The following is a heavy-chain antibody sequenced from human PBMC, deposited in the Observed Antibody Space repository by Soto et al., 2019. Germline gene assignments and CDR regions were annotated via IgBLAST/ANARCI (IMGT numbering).Heavy chain of an antibody. J-gene: IGHJ6*03. CDR2: ISGSGGST. D-gene: IGHD2-2*02. CDR1: GFTFSSYA. CDR3: AKHPPIVVVPAAIRSGDYYYMDV. Sequence: GGSLRLSCAASGFTFSSYAMSWVRQAPGKGLEWVSAISGSGGSTYYADSVKGRFTISRDNSKNTLYLQMNSLRAEDTAVYYCAKHPPIVVVPAAIRSGDYYYMDVWGKGTTVTVSS. V-gene: IGHV3-23*01.